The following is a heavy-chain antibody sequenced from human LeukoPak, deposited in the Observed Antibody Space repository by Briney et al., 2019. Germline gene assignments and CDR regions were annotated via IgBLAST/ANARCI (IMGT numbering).Heavy chain of an antibody. CDR2: ISSSSSYI. J-gene: IGHJ4*02. CDR1: GFTFSSYS. Sequence: GGSLRLSCAASGFTFSSYSMNWVRQAPGKGLEWVSSISSSSSYIYYADSLKGRFTISRDNAKNSLYLQMNSLRAEDTAVYYCAPGYTWLLPPYYFDYWGQGTLVTVSS. V-gene: IGHV3-21*01. D-gene: IGHD3-16*02. CDR3: APGYTWLLPPYYFDY.